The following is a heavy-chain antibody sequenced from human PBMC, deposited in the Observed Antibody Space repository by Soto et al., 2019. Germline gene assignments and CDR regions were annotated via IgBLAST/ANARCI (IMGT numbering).Heavy chain of an antibody. J-gene: IGHJ4*02. V-gene: IGHV3-23*01. CDR3: AKGAWLDY. CDR1: GFTFSTFD. CDR2: IIGTDGST. Sequence: GGSLRLSCAASGFTFSTFDMSWVRQAPGKGLEWVSVIIGTDGSTYYADSVRGRFTISGDNSKNTLFLLMNSLRAEDTAVYFCAKGAWLDYWGQGTPVTVSS.